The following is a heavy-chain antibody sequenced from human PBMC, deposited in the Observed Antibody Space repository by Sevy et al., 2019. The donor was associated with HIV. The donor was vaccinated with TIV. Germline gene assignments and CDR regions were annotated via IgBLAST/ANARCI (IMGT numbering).Heavy chain of an antibody. J-gene: IGHJ4*02. CDR1: RFTFSDYA. V-gene: IGHV3-23*01. D-gene: IGHD3-9*01. Sequence: GGSLRLSCAASRFTFSDYAMSWVRQAPGKGLEFVSSISSSDNSIYYAHSVKGRFTISRDNSKNTLYRLRNSLTAEDTAVYYCAKGGILTVHGYWGQGTLFTVSS. CDR3: AKGGILTVHGY. CDR2: ISSSDNSI.